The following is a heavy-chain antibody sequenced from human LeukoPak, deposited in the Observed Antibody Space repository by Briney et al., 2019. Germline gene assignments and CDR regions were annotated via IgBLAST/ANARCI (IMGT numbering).Heavy chain of an antibody. Sequence: SVKVSCKASGGTFSSYAISWVRQAPGQGLEWMGGIIPIFGTANYAQKFQGRVTITTDESTSTAYMELSSLRSEDTAEYYCARANMSDSSGYYYYYYYMDVWGKGTTVTVSS. CDR3: ARANMSDSSGYYYYYYYMDV. V-gene: IGHV1-69*05. CDR1: GGTFSSYA. D-gene: IGHD3-22*01. J-gene: IGHJ6*03. CDR2: IIPIFGTA.